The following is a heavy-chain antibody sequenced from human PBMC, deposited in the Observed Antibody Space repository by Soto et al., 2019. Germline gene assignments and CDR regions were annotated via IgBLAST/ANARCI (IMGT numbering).Heavy chain of an antibody. V-gene: IGHV3-30*18. D-gene: IGHD1-26*01. Sequence: QVQLVESGGGVVQPGTSLRLACAATGFTFSTYNMHWVRQAPGKGLQWVAVMSYDGTDKYYVDSVKGRFTISRDNSKNTLHLQMKSLRVEDTAVYYCAKDMGRMDLPDYWGQGTLVTVSS. J-gene: IGHJ4*02. CDR2: MSYDGTDK. CDR1: GFTFSTYN. CDR3: AKDMGRMDLPDY.